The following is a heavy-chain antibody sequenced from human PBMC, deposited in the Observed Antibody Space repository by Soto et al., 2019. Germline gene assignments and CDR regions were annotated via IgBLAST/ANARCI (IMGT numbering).Heavy chain of an antibody. Sequence: ASVKVSCKASGYTFTGYYINWVRQAPGQGLEWMGWINPNSGNTNYAQKLQGRVTMTRDTSISTAYMELSRLRSDDTAVYYCARDLVLNPGYCSGGSCYSTRYGMDVWGQGTTVTVSS. V-gene: IGHV1-2*02. CDR3: ARDLVLNPGYCSGGSCYSTRYGMDV. D-gene: IGHD2-15*01. J-gene: IGHJ6*02. CDR1: GYTFTGYY. CDR2: INPNSGNT.